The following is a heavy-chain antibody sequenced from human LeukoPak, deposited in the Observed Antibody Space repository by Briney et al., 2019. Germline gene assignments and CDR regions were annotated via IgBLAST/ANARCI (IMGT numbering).Heavy chain of an antibody. CDR1: GGSLSSSNYY. CDR3: ARGGDYYDSSAYHDY. Sequence: SETLSLTCTVSGGSLSSSNYYWAWIRQPPGKGLEWIGSVYYVGTTYYNPSLKSRVTISVDMPKNQFSLTLNFVTAADTALYYCARGGDYYDSSAYHDYWGQGPLVTVSS. CDR2: VYYVGTT. V-gene: IGHV4-39*07. D-gene: IGHD3-22*01. J-gene: IGHJ4*02.